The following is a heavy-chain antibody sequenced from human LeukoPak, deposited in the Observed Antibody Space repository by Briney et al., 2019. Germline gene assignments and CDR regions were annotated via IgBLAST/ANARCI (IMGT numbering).Heavy chain of an antibody. J-gene: IGHJ5*02. Sequence: PSETLSLTCAVYGGSFSGYYWSWIRQPPGKGLEWVAKINQDGSDKYYVDSVKGRFTISRDNAKNSLYLQMNSLRAEDTAVYYCASFLSSGYYQTWYDPWGQGTLVTVSS. CDR3: ASFLSSGYYQTWYDP. CDR1: GGSFSGYY. CDR2: INQDGSDK. D-gene: IGHD3-22*01. V-gene: IGHV3-7*01.